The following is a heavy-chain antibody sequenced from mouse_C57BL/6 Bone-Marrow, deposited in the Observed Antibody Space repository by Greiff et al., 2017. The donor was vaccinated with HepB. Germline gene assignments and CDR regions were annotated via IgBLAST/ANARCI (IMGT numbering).Heavy chain of an antibody. J-gene: IGHJ4*01. D-gene: IGHD2-3*01. Sequence: DVQLVESGGGLVQPGGSLKLSCAASGFTFSDYGMAWVRQAPRKGPEWVAFISNLAYSIYYADTVTGRFTISRENAKNTLYLEMSSLRSEDTAMYYCARRGGLYAHYAMDYWGQGTSVTVSS. CDR2: ISNLAYSI. V-gene: IGHV5-15*04. CDR3: ARRGGLYAHYAMDY. CDR1: GFTFSDYG.